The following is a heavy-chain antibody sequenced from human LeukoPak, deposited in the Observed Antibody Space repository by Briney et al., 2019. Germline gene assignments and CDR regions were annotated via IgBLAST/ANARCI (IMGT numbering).Heavy chain of an antibody. CDR2: INHSGST. CDR1: GGSFSGYY. V-gene: IGHV4-34*01. CDR3: ARDGAAAGTGPWFDP. Sequence: PSETLSLTCAVYGGSFSGYYWSWIRQPPGKGLEWIGEINHSGSTNYNPSLKSRVTISVDTSKNQFSLKLSSVTAADTAVYYCARDGAAAGTGPWFDPWGQGTLITVSS. D-gene: IGHD6-13*01. J-gene: IGHJ5*02.